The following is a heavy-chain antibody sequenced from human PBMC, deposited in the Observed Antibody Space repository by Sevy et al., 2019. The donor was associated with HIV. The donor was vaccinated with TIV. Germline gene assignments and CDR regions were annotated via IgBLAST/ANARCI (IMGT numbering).Heavy chain of an antibody. J-gene: IGHJ4*02. CDR3: AKDGRLLYYFDY. D-gene: IGHD6-25*01. CDR1: GFTFSSYG. V-gene: IGHV3-30*02. CDR2: IRYDGSNK. Sequence: GGSLRLSCAASGFTFSSYGMHWVRQAPGKGLEWVAFIRYDGSNKYYADSVKGRFTISRDNSKNTLYLQMNSLRAEDTAVYYCAKDGRLLYYFDYWGQGTLVTVSS.